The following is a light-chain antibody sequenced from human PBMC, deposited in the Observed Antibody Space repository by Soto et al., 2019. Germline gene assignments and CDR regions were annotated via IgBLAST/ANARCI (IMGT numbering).Light chain of an antibody. Sequence: EIVVTQSPATLSVSPGERVALSCRASQSVGSNLAWYQQKPGQAPRLLIYAVSTRATGIPARFTGSGSGTEFTLNISGLQSEDFAVYYCQQYYKWPSITFGQGTRLEIK. CDR2: AVS. V-gene: IGKV3-15*01. CDR3: QQYYKWPSIT. J-gene: IGKJ5*01. CDR1: QSVGSN.